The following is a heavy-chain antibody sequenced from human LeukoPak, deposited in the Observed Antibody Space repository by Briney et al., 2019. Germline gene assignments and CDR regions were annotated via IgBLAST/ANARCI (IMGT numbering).Heavy chain of an antibody. CDR1: GFTFSSYW. D-gene: IGHD6-19*01. CDR3: ARDTITVPHGWCDP. J-gene: IGHJ5*02. V-gene: IGHV3-7*01. CDR2: IKQDGSEA. Sequence: GGSLRLSCAASGFTFSSYWMSWVRQAPGKGLEWVANIKQDGSEAFYVGSVKGRFTISRDNAKNSLYLQMNSLRGEDTAVYYCARDTITVPHGWCDPWGQGALVTVSS.